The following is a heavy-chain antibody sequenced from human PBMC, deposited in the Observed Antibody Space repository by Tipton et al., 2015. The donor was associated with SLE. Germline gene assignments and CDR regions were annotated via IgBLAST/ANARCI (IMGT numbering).Heavy chain of an antibody. CDR3: ARALAVAGTGDY. J-gene: IGHJ4*02. CDR2: ISSSSSYT. CDR1: GFTFSDYY. D-gene: IGHD6-19*01. V-gene: IGHV3-11*06. Sequence: SLRLSCAASGFTFSDYYMSWIRQAPGKGLEWVSYISSSSSYTNYADSVKGRFTISRDNSKNTLYLQMNSLRAEDTAVYYCARALAVAGTGDYWGQGTLVTVSS.